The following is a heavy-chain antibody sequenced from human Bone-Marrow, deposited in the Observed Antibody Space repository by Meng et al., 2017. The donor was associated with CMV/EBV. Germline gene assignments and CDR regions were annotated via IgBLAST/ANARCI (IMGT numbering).Heavy chain of an antibody. CDR1: GGTFSSYT. CDR3: ARVEGYCSSTSCYGWFDP. D-gene: IGHD2-2*01. CDR2: IITILGIA. Sequence: SVKVSCKASGGTFSSYTISWVRQAPGQGLEWMGRIITILGIANYAQKFQGRVTITADKSTSTAYMELSSLRSEDTAVYYCARVEGYCSSTSCYGWFDPWGQGTLVPVSS. J-gene: IGHJ5*02. V-gene: IGHV1-69*02.